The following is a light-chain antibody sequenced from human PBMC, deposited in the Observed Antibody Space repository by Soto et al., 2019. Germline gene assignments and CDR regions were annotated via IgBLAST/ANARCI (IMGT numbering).Light chain of an antibody. Sequence: AILMTQSPSSLSASVGDRVTITCRASQGIRNDLAWYQQKPGKAPKLLIYEASTLQSGVPSRFSGSYSGTDFTLTSGSLQPEDFATYYCLQDFKYPRTFGQGTKVEIK. V-gene: IGKV1-6*01. J-gene: IGKJ1*01. CDR3: LQDFKYPRT. CDR1: QGIRND. CDR2: EAS.